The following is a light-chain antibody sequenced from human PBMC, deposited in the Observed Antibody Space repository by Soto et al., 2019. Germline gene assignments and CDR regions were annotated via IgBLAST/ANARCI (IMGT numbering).Light chain of an antibody. V-gene: IGKV1-39*01. J-gene: IGKJ2*01. CDR1: QNIIFY. Sequence: DIQVTQSPSSLSASVGDRVTITCRASQNIIFYLNWYQQRIGKSPKLLIYAASNLQSGVPSRFSGSGSGTDFTLTISNLQPEDFANYFCQQSYTTPVYSFGQGTKVDIK. CDR3: QQSYTTPVYS. CDR2: AAS.